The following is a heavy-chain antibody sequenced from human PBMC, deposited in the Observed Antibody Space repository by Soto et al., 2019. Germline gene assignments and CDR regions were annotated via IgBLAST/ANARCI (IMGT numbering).Heavy chain of an antibody. V-gene: IGHV4-31*03. D-gene: IGHD6-19*01. CDR3: ARGGSGWKALNWFES. J-gene: IGHJ5*01. Sequence: QVQLQESGPGLVKPSQTLSLTCTVSGGSISNKGYSWSWIRQHPVKGLEWIGSRNNRDDTYYNPSLKSRVTISLDTSKNQFTLRLISVTAADTALYFCARGGSGWKALNWFESWGQGTLVTVSS. CDR2: RNNRDDT. CDR1: GGSISNKGYS.